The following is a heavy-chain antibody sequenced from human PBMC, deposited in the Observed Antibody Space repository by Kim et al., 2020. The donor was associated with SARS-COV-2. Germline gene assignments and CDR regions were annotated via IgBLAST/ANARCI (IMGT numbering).Heavy chain of an antibody. CDR1: GYTLTELS. D-gene: IGHD4-17*01. CDR3: VTSTKVTTGGWLDP. Sequence: ASVKVSCKVSGYTLTELSMHWVRQAPGKGLEWMGGFDPVDGETINVQKFSGRATMTEDTLKDTAYMVLSSLRSELTAVYYGVTSTKVTTGGWLDPWGQGT. J-gene: IGHJ5*02. V-gene: IGHV1-24*01. CDR2: FDPVDGET.